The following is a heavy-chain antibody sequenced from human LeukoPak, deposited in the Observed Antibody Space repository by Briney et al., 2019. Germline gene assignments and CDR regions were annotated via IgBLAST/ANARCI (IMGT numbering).Heavy chain of an antibody. CDR1: GYSISSDYY. J-gene: IGHJ6*03. CDR3: ARHSNTPRRPYYYYYYMDV. Sequence: SETLSLTCAVSGYSISSDYYWGWIRQPPGKGLEWIGSIYHSGSTYYNPSLKSRVTISVDTSKNQFSLKLSSVTAADTAVYYCARHSNTPRRPYYYYYYMDVWGKGTTVTVSS. D-gene: IGHD2-21*01. CDR2: IYHSGST. V-gene: IGHV4-38-2*01.